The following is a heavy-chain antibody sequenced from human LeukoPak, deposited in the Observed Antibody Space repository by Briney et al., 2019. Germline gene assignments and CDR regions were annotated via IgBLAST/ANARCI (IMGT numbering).Heavy chain of an antibody. V-gene: IGHV3-30*02. J-gene: IGHJ6*03. CDR2: IRYDGSNT. CDR1: GFPFSTYG. Sequence: GGSLRLSCAASGFPFSTYGMFWVRRAPGKGLEWLAYIRYDGSNTKYADSVKGRFTISRDNSKNTLDLQMNSLRAEDTAVYYCAKPGTGSNYYMDAWGKGTTVTVSS. CDR3: AKPGTGSNYYMDA. D-gene: IGHD1-1*01.